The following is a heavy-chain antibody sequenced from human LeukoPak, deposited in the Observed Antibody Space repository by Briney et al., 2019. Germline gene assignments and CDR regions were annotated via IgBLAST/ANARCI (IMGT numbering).Heavy chain of an antibody. Sequence: GGSLRLSCAASGFTFSSYAMSWVRQAPGKGLEWVSAISGSGGSTYYADSVKGRITISRDNSKNTLYPQMNSLRAEDTAVYYCAKDQDIVVVVAVFDPWGQGTLVTVSS. V-gene: IGHV3-23*01. CDR3: AKDQDIVVVVAVFDP. D-gene: IGHD2-15*01. J-gene: IGHJ5*02. CDR1: GFTFSSYA. CDR2: ISGSGGST.